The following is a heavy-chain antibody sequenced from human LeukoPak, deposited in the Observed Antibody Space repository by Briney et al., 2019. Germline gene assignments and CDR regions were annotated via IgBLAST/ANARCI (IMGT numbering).Heavy chain of an antibody. V-gene: IGHV4-59*08. CDR1: GGSISSYY. J-gene: IGHJ4*02. D-gene: IGHD2-15*01. CDR2: IYYSGST. CDR3: ARRGLAYFGY. Sequence: SETLSLTCTVSGGSISSYYWSWIRQPPGKGLEWIGYIYYSGSTNYNPSLKSRVTISVDTSKNQFSLKLSSVTAADTAVYYCARRGLAYFGYWGQGTLVTVSS.